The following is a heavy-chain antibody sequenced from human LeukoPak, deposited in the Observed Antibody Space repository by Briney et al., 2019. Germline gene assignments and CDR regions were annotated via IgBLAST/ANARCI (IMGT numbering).Heavy chain of an antibody. V-gene: IGHV1-8*03. J-gene: IGHJ5*02. D-gene: IGHD1-14*01. CDR1: GYTFTSYD. Sequence: GASVKVSCKASGYTFTSYDINWVRQTTGQGLEWMGWMNPNSGNTGYAQKFQGRVTITRNTSISTAYMELSSLRSEDTAVYYCARGAGGRARNWLDPWGQGTLVTVSS. CDR2: MNPNSGNT. CDR3: ARGAGGRARNWLDP.